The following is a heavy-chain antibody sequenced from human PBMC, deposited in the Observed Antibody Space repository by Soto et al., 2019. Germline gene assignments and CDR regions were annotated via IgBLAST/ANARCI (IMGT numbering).Heavy chain of an antibody. V-gene: IGHV4-39*01. CDR3: ASSQKGYNWNYFDH. D-gene: IGHD1-20*01. J-gene: IGHJ4*02. Sequence: SETLSLTCAVSGGSISGSYYYWGWLRQSPGRGPEWIGSVFYTGFPSYNPSLESRVSVSVDTSKNQFSLKVSAVTAADTAVYYCASSQKGYNWNYFDHWGQGALVTVSS. CDR2: VFYTGFP. CDR1: GGSISGSYYY.